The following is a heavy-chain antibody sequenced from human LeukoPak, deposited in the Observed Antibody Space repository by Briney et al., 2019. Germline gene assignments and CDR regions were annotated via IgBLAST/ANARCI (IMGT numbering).Heavy chain of an antibody. V-gene: IGHV3-30*02. CDR2: IRYEGSNK. D-gene: IGHD3-22*01. Sequence: PGGSLRLSCAASGFTFSTYGMNWVRQAPGKGLEWVTSIRYEGSNKYYANSVKGRFTISRDNSKNTLYLQMNSLRAEDTALYYCAKGDHYDTSGYDAFDIWGQGTMVTVSS. CDR3: AKGDHYDTSGYDAFDI. J-gene: IGHJ3*02. CDR1: GFTFSTYG.